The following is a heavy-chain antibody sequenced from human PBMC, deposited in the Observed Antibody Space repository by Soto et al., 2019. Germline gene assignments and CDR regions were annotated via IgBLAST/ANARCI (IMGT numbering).Heavy chain of an antibody. CDR1: GYTFTNYG. D-gene: IGHD2-15*01. J-gene: IGHJ4*02. Sequence: ASVKVSCKASGYTFTNYGGSWVRQAPGQGLEWMGWISAYNGNTNYAQKLQGRLTMTTDTSTSTVYMELRNLSSDDTALYYCARGGSTFLSYFDYWGQGALVTVSS. V-gene: IGHV1-18*01. CDR3: ARGGSTFLSYFDY. CDR2: ISAYNGNT.